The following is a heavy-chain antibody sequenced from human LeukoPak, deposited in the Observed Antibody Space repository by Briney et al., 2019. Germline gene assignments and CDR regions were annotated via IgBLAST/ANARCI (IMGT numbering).Heavy chain of an antibody. Sequence: GGSLRLSCAASGFTFSNAWMSWVRQAPGKGLEWVGRIKSKTDGGTTDYAAPVKGRFTISRDGSKNTLYLQMNSLKTEDTAVYYCTTDTWFGESQEYYFDYWGQGTLVTVSS. V-gene: IGHV3-15*01. CDR1: GFTFSNAW. J-gene: IGHJ4*02. CDR2: IKSKTDGGTT. D-gene: IGHD3-10*01. CDR3: TTDTWFGESQEYYFDY.